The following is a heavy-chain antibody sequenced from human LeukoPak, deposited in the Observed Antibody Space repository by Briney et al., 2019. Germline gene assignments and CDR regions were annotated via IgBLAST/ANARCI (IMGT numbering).Heavy chain of an antibody. Sequence: ASEKVSCKASGGTFSSYAISWVRQAPGQGLERMGGIIPIFGTANYAQKFQGRVTITADESTSTAYMELSSLRSEDTAVYYCARVSRPAIAAAGTLYYFDYWGQGTLVTVSS. D-gene: IGHD6-13*01. V-gene: IGHV1-69*13. CDR3: ARVSRPAIAAAGTLYYFDY. CDR2: IIPIFGTA. J-gene: IGHJ4*02. CDR1: GGTFSSYA.